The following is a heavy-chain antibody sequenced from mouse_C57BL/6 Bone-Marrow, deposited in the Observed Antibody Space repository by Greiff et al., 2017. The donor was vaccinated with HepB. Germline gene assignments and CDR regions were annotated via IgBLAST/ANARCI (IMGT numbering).Heavy chain of an antibody. D-gene: IGHD1-1*01. CDR3: ARDGSSYRYFDV. J-gene: IGHJ1*01. CDR1: GFTFSSFG. Sequence: DVMLVESGGGLVQPGGSRKLSCAASGFTFSSFGMHWVRQAPEKGLEWVAYISSGSSTIYYADTVKGRFTISRDNPKNTLFLQMTSLRSEDTAMYYCARDGSSYRYFDVWGAGTTVTVSS. V-gene: IGHV5-17*02. CDR2: ISSGSSTI.